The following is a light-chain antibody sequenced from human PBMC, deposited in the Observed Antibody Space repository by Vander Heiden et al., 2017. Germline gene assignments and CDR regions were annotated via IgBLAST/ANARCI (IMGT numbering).Light chain of an antibody. V-gene: IGLV1-51*01. CDR3: VAWDSSLSARL. J-gene: IGLJ3*02. CDR1: NSDIGSDF. Sequence: QSVSTHPPSVSAAPGPTVTISCTGSNSDIGSDFVSYYQHLPRTAPKLLIDDANKRPSGIPDRFSASKCGTSATLDIAGLQAGDEADYYCVAWDSSLSARLFGGGTKLTVL. CDR2: DAN.